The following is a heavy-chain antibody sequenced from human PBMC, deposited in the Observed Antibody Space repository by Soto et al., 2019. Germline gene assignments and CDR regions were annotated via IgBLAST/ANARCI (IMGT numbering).Heavy chain of an antibody. V-gene: IGHV1-69*12. J-gene: IGHJ6*02. CDR1: GGPFSSNA. Sequence: QVQLVQSGAEVRNPGSPVKVSCKASGGPFSSNAISWLRQAPGQGLEWMGGIIPIFGTANYAEKFQGRVTITADESTSTAYMELSSLRSEDTAVYYCARHVPAAGYYNGMDVWGQGTTVTVSS. CDR3: ARHVPAAGYYNGMDV. D-gene: IGHD2-2*01. CDR2: IIPIFGTA.